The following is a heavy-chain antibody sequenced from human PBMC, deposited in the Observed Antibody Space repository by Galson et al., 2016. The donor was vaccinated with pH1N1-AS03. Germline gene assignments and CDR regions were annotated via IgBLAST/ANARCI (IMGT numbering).Heavy chain of an antibody. CDR2: ISNDGYNK. CDR1: GFTVSTSA. J-gene: IGHJ4*02. D-gene: IGHD2-2*01. V-gene: IGHV3-30-3*01. CDR3: ARGYCNRANCYPLDY. Sequence: SLRLSCAASGFTVSTSAVHWVRQAPGKGLEWVAVISNDGYNKHSADSVKGRFTISRDNSRDTLYLQMTSLRPEDTAVYFCARGYCNRANCYPLDYWGQGTLVTVSS.